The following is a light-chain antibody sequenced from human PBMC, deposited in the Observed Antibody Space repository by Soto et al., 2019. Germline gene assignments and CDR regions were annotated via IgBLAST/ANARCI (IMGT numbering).Light chain of an antibody. CDR2: EIN. V-gene: IGLV2-8*01. J-gene: IGLJ1*01. CDR3: SSFAGSNNFPYV. Sequence: QSALTQPPSASGSPGQSVTISCTGTKSDIGVYDFVSWYQHHPGKAPRLIIYEINKRPSGVPDRFSGSKSGNTASLTVSGLQAEDEADYYCSSFAGSNNFPYVFGTGTKVTV. CDR1: KSDIGVYDF.